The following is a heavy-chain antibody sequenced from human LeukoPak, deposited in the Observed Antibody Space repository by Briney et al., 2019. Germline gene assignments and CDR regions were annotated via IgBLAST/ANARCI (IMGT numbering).Heavy chain of an antibody. CDR3: ARGPDSSGWYYYFDY. J-gene: IGHJ4*02. Sequence: GGSLRLSCAASGFTFSSYNMNWVRQAPGKGLEWVSYISSSGSTIYYADSVKGRFTISRDNAKNSLYLQMNSLRAEDTAVYYCARGPDSSGWYYYFDYWGQGTLVTVSS. V-gene: IGHV3-48*04. CDR1: GFTFSSYN. D-gene: IGHD6-19*01. CDR2: ISSSGSTI.